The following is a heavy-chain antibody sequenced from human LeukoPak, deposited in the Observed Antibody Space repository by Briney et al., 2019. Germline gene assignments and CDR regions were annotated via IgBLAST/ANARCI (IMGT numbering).Heavy chain of an antibody. CDR1: GGTFSSYV. Sequence: ASVKVSCKASGGTFSSYVISWVRQAPGQGLEWMGGIIPIFGTTNYAQKFQGRVTITTDESTTTAYMELSSLRSEDTAVYYCAAASGHRHAYDIWGQGTMVTVSS. CDR3: AAASGHRHAYDI. CDR2: IIPIFGTT. J-gene: IGHJ3*02. V-gene: IGHV1-69*05. D-gene: IGHD6-13*01.